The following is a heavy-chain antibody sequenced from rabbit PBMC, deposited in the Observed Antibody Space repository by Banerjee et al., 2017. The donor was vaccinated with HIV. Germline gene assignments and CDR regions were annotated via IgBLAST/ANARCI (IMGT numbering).Heavy chain of an antibody. J-gene: IGHJ4*01. CDR1: GFDLTNDY. D-gene: IGHD8-1*01. CDR3: VREGWTDNSYYPLNL. V-gene: IGHV1S7*01. CDR2: IDPVFGST. Sequence: QLKETGGGLVQPGGSLTLSCKASGFDLTNDYMTWVRQAPGKGLEWIGYIDPVFGSTNYASWVNGRFTISSHNAQNTLYLQLNSLTAADTATYFCVREGWTDNSYYPLNLWGPGTLVTVS.